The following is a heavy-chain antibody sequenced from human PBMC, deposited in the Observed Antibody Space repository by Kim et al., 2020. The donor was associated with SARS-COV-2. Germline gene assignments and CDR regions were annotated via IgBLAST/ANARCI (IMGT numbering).Heavy chain of an antibody. CDR2: INSDGSST. J-gene: IGHJ5*02. V-gene: IGHV3-74*01. Sequence: GWSLRLSCTASGFTFSSYWMHWVRQAPGKGLVWVSRINSDGSSTSYADSVKGRFTISRDNAKNTLYLQMNSLRAEDTAVYYCARPHSRGYSGYDYDNWFDPWGQGTLVTVSS. CDR3: ARPHSRGYSGYDYDNWFDP. CDR1: GFTFSSYW. D-gene: IGHD5-12*01.